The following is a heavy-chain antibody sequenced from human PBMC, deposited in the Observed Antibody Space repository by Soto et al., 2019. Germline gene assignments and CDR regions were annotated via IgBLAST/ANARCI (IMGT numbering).Heavy chain of an antibody. Sequence: QVQLVQSGTEVKKPGSSVKVSCKASGGTLSNNAISWVRQAPVQGLEWMGGIIPLSATTNYAQKFQGRVTITADRSTSTAYLELTSLTSEDTAVYYCASGFDDSGIVVVPAANPWSYGMDVWGQGTTVTVSS. CDR2: IIPLSATT. V-gene: IGHV1-69*06. D-gene: IGHD2-2*01. CDR3: ASGFDDSGIVVVPAANPWSYGMDV. J-gene: IGHJ6*02. CDR1: GGTLSNNA.